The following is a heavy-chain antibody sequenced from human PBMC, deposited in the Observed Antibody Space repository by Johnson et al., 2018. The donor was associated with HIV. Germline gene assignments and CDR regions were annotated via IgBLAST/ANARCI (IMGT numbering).Heavy chain of an antibody. Sequence: VQLVESGGGLVQPGGSLRLSCAASGLTVSSSYMSWVRQAPGKGLEWVSVIYSGGSTYYADSVKGRFTISRDNSKNTLYLQMNSLRAEDTAVYYCARKATTVVNDDAFDIWGQGTMVTVSS. V-gene: IGHV3-66*02. CDR1: GLTVSSSY. J-gene: IGHJ3*02. D-gene: IGHD4-23*01. CDR3: ARKATTVVNDDAFDI. CDR2: IYSGGST.